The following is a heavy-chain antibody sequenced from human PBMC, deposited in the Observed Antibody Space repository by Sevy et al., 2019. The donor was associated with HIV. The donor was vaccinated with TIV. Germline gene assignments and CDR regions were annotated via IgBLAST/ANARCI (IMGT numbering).Heavy chain of an antibody. CDR2: IYSDGRT. CDR1: GLSVSDNY. CDR3: ARDRYYDASGYYYSDYGMDV. J-gene: IGHJ6*02. D-gene: IGHD3-22*01. V-gene: IGHV3-66*01. Sequence: GGSLRLSCAASGLSVSDNYMNWVRQAPGKGLELVSVIYSDGRTYYADSVKGRFTISRDNSKNTLYLHMNNLRPEDTAVYYCARDRYYDASGYYYSDYGMDVWGQGTTVTVSS.